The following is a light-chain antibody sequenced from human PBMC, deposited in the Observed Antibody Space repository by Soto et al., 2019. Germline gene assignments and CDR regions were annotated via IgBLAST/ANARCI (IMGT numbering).Light chain of an antibody. J-gene: IGLJ3*02. Sequence: QTVVTQEASLSVSPGTTVTLTCGLSSGSVSANYYPSWYQQTPGQAPRTLIYNTTTRSSGVPDRFSGSILGNKAALTITGAQADDEYDYYCVLYMGSGIGVFGGGTKVTVL. CDR2: NTT. CDR3: VLYMGSGIGV. CDR1: SGSVSANYY. V-gene: IGLV8-61*01.